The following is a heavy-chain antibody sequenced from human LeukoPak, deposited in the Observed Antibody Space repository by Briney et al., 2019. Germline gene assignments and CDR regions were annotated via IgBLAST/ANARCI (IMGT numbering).Heavy chain of an antibody. CDR3: ARSYSTSWLDAFDI. Sequence: GESLKISCKGSGYSFTSYWIVWVRQMPGKGLEWMGIIYPGDSESRNSASFQGQVTISADKSISTAYLQWSSRKASDTAMYYCARSYSTSWLDAFDIWGQGTMVTVSS. CDR1: GYSFTSYW. V-gene: IGHV5-51*01. CDR2: IYPGDSES. J-gene: IGHJ3*02. D-gene: IGHD6-13*01.